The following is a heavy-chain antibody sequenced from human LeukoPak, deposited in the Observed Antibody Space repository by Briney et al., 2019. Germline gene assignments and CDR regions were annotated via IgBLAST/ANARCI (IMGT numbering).Heavy chain of an antibody. D-gene: IGHD3-10*01. CDR3: ARDSQQLLWFGELLPGRYNWFDP. V-gene: IGHV1-18*01. CDR1: GYTFTSYG. J-gene: IGHJ5*02. CDR2: ISAYNGNT. Sequence: GASVKVSCKASGYTFTSYGISWVRQAPGQGLEWMGWISAYNGNTNYAQKLQGRVTMTTDTSTSTAYMELRSLRSDDTAVYYCARDSQQLLWFGELLPGRYNWFDPWGQGTLVTVSS.